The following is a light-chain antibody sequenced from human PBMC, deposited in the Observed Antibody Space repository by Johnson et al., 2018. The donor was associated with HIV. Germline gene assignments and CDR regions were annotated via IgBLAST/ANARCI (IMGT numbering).Light chain of an antibody. CDR3: GTWDNSLGVYV. Sequence: QSVLTQPPSVSAAPGQKVTISCSGSSSNIGNNYVSWYQQLPGTAPKLLIYDNNKRPSGIPDRFSGSKSGTSATLGITGLQTGDEADYYCGTWDNSLGVYVFGTGTKITVL. CDR1: SSNIGNNY. CDR2: DNN. J-gene: IGLJ1*01. V-gene: IGLV1-51*01.